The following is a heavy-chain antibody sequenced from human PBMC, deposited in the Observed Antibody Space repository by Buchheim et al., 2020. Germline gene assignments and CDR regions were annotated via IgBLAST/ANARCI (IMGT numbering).Heavy chain of an antibody. V-gene: IGHV3-33*01. CDR3: ARGDDFWSGYPNYGMDV. Sequence: QVQLVESGGGVVQPGRSLRLSCAASGFTFSSYGMHWVRQAPGKGLEWVAVIWYDGSNKYYADSVKGRFTISRHNSKKPQYLQMNSLRAEDTAVYYCARGDDFWSGYPNYGMDVWGQGTT. D-gene: IGHD3-3*01. CDR2: IWYDGSNK. J-gene: IGHJ6*02. CDR1: GFTFSSYG.